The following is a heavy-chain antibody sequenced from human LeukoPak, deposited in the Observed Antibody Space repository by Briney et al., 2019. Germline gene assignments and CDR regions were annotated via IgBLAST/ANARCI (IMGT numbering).Heavy chain of an antibody. Sequence: EGSLRLSCAASGFTFSSYGMHWVRQAPGKGLEWVAVISYDGSNKYYADSVKGRFTISRDNSKNTLYLQMNSLRAEDTAVYYCAKARGGGGYYDFWSGYYDYWGQGTLVTVSS. CDR3: AKARGGGGYYDFWSGYYDY. CDR1: GFTFSSYG. CDR2: ISYDGSNK. V-gene: IGHV3-30*18. J-gene: IGHJ4*02. D-gene: IGHD3-3*01.